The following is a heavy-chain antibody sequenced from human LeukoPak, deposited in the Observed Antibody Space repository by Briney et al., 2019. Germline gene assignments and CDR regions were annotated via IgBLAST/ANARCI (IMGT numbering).Heavy chain of an antibody. CDR3: AKVRGVDY. CDR1: GGTFSSYA. CDR2: ISGSGGST. J-gene: IGHJ4*02. Sequence: VASVKVSCKASGGTFSSYAMSWVRQAPGKGLEWVSAISGSGGSTYYADSVKGRFTISRDNSKNTLYLQMNSLRAEDTAVYYCAKVRGVDYWGQGTLVTVSS. V-gene: IGHV3-23*01.